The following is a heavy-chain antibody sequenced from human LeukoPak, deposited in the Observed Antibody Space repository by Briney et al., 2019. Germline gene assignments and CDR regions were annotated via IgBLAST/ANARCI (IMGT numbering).Heavy chain of an antibody. CDR3: ARGPRGSGSYYKY. CDR1: GGSFSGYY. Sequence: SETLSLTCAVYGGSFSGYYWNWIRQPPGKGLEWIGEINPSGSTNYNPSLKSRAAISVDTSKNQFSLKLSSVTAADTAVYYCARGPRGSGSYYKYWSQGSLVTVSS. D-gene: IGHD3-10*01. CDR2: INPSGST. J-gene: IGHJ4*02. V-gene: IGHV4-34*01.